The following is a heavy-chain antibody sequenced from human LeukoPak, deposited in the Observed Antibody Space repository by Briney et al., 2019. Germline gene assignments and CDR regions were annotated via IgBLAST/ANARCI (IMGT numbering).Heavy chain of an antibody. CDR3: ARGSYYDY. CDR2: INPSGGST. D-gene: IGHD3-10*01. CDR1: GYTFTSYY. Sequence: GASVKVSCKASGYTFTSYYMHWVRQAPGQGLEWMGIINPSGGSTSYAQKFQGRVTMTIDTSTTTGYMELRSLTSDDTAVYYCARGSYYDYWGQGTLVTVSS. J-gene: IGHJ4*02. V-gene: IGHV1-46*01.